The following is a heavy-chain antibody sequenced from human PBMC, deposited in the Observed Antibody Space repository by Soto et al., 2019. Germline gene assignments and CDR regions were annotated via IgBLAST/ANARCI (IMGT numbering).Heavy chain of an antibody. J-gene: IGHJ6*02. CDR1: GFTFSDHG. V-gene: IGHV3-30*18. D-gene: IGHD6-19*01. CDR3: AKDSGPAGWRGAGMDV. Sequence: QVQLVESGGGGFQPGSSLRLSCAASGFTFSDHGMHWVGQAPGKGREGGALISYVGNKKYYADSVKGRFTISRDISKNTLYLQMNSLRAEDTALYYCAKDSGPAGWRGAGMDVWGQGTTVTV. CDR2: ISYVGNKK.